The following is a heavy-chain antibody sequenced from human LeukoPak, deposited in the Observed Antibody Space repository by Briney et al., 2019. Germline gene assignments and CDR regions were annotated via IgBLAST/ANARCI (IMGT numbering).Heavy chain of an antibody. J-gene: IGHJ4*02. CDR1: GGSISRGDYY. D-gene: IGHD2-21*01. CDR2: SYYIGNT. CDR3: ARVARRGGFPYPYFFDY. Sequence: PSQTLSLTCTVSGGSISRGDYYWSWIRQPPGKGLEWIGYSYYIGNTYYNPSLKARVTMSMDTSKNQLSLELTSVTAADTAVYYCARVARRGGFPYPYFFDYWGQGSLVIVSS. V-gene: IGHV4-30-4*01.